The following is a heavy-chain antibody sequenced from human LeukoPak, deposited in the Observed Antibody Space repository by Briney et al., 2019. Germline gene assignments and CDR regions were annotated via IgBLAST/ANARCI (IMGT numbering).Heavy chain of an antibody. Sequence: SQTLSLTCAVSGGSISSGGYSWSWIRQPPGKGLEWIGYIYHSGSTYYNPSLKSRVTISVDRSKNQFSLKLSSVTAADPAVYYCARAKYCSSTSCYHGFDYWGQGTLVTVSS. V-gene: IGHV4-30-2*01. CDR1: GGSISSGGYS. CDR3: ARAKYCSSTSCYHGFDY. J-gene: IGHJ4*02. CDR2: IYHSGST. D-gene: IGHD2-2*01.